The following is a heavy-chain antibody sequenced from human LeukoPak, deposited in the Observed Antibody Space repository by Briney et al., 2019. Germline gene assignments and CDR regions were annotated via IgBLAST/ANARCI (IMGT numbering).Heavy chain of an antibody. D-gene: IGHD2-21*02. V-gene: IGHV1-8*03. CDR1: GYTFPNYH. CDR2: INPDTGDK. J-gene: IGHJ4*02. Sequence: GASVKVSCKASGYTFPNYHINWVRQASGQGLEWMTWINPDTGDKGYARKFQDRVTITTDTSISTAYMELSSLSSEDTAVYFCARTTSMTASGYDYWGQGTLVTVSS. CDR3: ARTTSMTASGYDY.